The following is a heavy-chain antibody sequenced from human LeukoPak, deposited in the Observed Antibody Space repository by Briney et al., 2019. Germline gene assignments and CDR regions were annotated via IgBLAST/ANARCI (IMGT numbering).Heavy chain of an antibody. D-gene: IGHD6-13*01. V-gene: IGHV3-48*04. J-gene: IGHJ4*02. Sequence: GGSLRLSCAASGFTFSSYSMNWVRQAPGKGLEWVSYISRSSSTIYYADSVKGRFTISRDNAKNSLYLQMNSLRAEDTAVYYCARSIAAAGLNGGYWGQGTLVTVSS. CDR2: ISRSSSTI. CDR3: ARSIAAAGLNGGY. CDR1: GFTFSSYS.